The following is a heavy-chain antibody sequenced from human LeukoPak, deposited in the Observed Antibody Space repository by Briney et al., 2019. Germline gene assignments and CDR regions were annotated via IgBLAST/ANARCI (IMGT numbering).Heavy chain of an antibody. J-gene: IGHJ4*02. CDR1: GYSISSGYY. D-gene: IGHD3-10*02. Sequence: PSETLSLTCAVSGYSISSGYYWGWIRQPPGKGLEWIGSIYHSGNTYYNPSLKSRVTVSLDTSKNQFSLKLTSVTAADTAVYYCARDLRSGNYYSDYWGQGILVTVSS. CDR3: ARDLRSGNYYSDY. V-gene: IGHV4-38-2*02. CDR2: IYHSGNT.